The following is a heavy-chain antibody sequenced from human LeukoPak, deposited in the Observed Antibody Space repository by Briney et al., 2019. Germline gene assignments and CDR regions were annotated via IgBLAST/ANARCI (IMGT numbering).Heavy chain of an antibody. CDR2: MSPNSGNT. J-gene: IGHJ4*02. V-gene: IGHV1-8*01. CDR1: GYTFTSYD. Sequence: APVKVSCKASGYTFTSYDINWVRQATGQGPEWMGWMSPNSGNTGYAQKFQGRVTMTRSTSMSTAHMELSSLRSEDTAVYYCARGPPNWGYDYWGQGTLVTVSS. D-gene: IGHD7-27*01. CDR3: ARGPPNWGYDY.